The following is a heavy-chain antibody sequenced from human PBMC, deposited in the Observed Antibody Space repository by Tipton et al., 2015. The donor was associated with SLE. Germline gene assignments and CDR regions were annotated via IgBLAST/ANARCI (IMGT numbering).Heavy chain of an antibody. CDR1: GGSVRSSSYY. J-gene: IGHJ4*02. CDR3: ARLRVVADTPDNFDY. CDR2: VYYSGST. Sequence: TLSLTCTVSGGSVRSSSYYWGWVRQPPGKGLEWIGSVYYSGSTYQNPSLKSRVTLSVDTSNDQFSLKMSSVAAADTAVYYCARLRVVADTPDNFDYWGQGTLVTVSS. V-gene: IGHV4-39*01. D-gene: IGHD2-15*01.